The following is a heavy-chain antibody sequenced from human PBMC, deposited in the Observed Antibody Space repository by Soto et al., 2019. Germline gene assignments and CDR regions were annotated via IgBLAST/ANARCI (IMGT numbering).Heavy chain of an antibody. CDR2: IYYSGST. CDR1: GGSISSYY. CDR3: ARDGAGGDYDRGGYTAYHCYGLDV. Sequence: QVQLQESGPGLVKPSETLSLTCTVSGGSISSYYWSWIRQPPGKGLEWIGYIYYSGSTNYNPSLRSAVTISGATSRIQFSRKLSAVAAADTAVYYCARDGAGGDYDRGGYTAYHCYGLDVWGQGTAVTVSS. J-gene: IGHJ6*02. V-gene: IGHV4-59*01. D-gene: IGHD4-17*01.